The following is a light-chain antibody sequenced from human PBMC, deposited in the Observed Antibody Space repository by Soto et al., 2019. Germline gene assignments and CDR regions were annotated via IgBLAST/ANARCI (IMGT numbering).Light chain of an antibody. V-gene: IGKV1-39*01. Sequence: DIQMPQSPSTLSASLGDRFTITCRASQSISRYLNWYQQKPGKAPKFLIYAASSLQSGVPSRFSGSGSGTDFTLTISSLQPEDFATYYCQQSYSTPRTFGQGTKVDIK. CDR2: AAS. J-gene: IGKJ1*01. CDR3: QQSYSTPRT. CDR1: QSISRY.